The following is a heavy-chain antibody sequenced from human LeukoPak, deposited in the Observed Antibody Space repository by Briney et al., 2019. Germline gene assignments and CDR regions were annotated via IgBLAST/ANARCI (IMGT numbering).Heavy chain of an antibody. CDR2: INWNGGST. CDR3: ASVAYYYDSSGYYNGMYYFDY. D-gene: IGHD3-22*01. J-gene: IGHJ4*02. Sequence: PGGSLRLSCAASGFTFDDYGMSWVRQAPGKGLEWVSGINWNGGSTGYADSVKGRFTISRDNAKNSLYLQMNSLRAEGTALYYCASVAYYYDSSGYYNGMYYFDYWGQGTLVTVSS. V-gene: IGHV3-20*04. CDR1: GFTFDDYG.